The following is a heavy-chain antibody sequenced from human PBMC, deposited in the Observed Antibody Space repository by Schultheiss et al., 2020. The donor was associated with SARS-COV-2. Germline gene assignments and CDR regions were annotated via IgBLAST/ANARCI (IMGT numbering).Heavy chain of an antibody. D-gene: IGHD2-21*02. Sequence: GESLKISCAASGFTFSSYAMHWVRQAPGKGLEWVAVISYDGSNKYYADSVKGRFTISRDNSKNTLYLQMNSLRAEDTAVYYCASEYCGGDCYPRGYYYYGMDVWGQGTTVTVSS. V-gene: IGHV3-30*07. CDR3: ASEYCGGDCYPRGYYYYGMDV. CDR1: GFTFSSYA. CDR2: ISYDGSNK. J-gene: IGHJ6*02.